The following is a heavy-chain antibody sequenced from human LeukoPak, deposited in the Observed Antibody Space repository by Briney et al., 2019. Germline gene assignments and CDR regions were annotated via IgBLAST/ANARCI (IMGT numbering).Heavy chain of an antibody. CDR1: GDSISSGGYW. V-gene: IGHV4-31*11. CDR3: ARAPVATPSEFDY. J-gene: IGHJ4*02. D-gene: IGHD5-12*01. Sequence: PSETLSLTCAVSGDSISSGGYWWSWIRQHPGKGPEWIGYISYGGNTYYNPSLRSRVAISADTPKNPVSLKLSSTTAADTAVYYCARAPVATPSEFDYWGQGTLVTVSS. CDR2: ISYGGNT.